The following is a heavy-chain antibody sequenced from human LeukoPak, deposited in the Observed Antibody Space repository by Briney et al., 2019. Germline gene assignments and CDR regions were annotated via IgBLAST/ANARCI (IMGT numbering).Heavy chain of an antibody. CDR1: GFTFSTYG. J-gene: IGHJ4*02. CDR2: ISYDGSNK. CDR3: AKEPGRGKYYYDSSGYYEMVGFDY. V-gene: IGHV3-30*18. Sequence: PGRSLRLSCAAPGFTFSTYGMRWVRQAPGKGLEWVAVISYDGSNKYYADSVKGRFTISRANSKNTLYLQMNSLRAEETDVYYCAKEPGRGKYYYDSSGYYEMVGFDYWGQGTLVTVSS. D-gene: IGHD3-22*01.